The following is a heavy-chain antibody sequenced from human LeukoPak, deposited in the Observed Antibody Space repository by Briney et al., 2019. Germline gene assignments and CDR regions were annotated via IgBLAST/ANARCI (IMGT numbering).Heavy chain of an antibody. CDR1: GASVSSNSAA. CDR2: TYYRSKWYN. V-gene: IGHV6-1*01. J-gene: IGHJ4*02. Sequence: SQTLSLTCAISGASVSSNSAAWNWIRQSPSSGLEWLGRTYYRSKWYNDYAVSVKSRITINPDTSKNQFSLQLNSVTPEDTAVYYCARFGAPSYYGSGSYYNLWGQGTLVTVSS. D-gene: IGHD3-10*01. CDR3: ARFGAPSYYGSGSYYNL.